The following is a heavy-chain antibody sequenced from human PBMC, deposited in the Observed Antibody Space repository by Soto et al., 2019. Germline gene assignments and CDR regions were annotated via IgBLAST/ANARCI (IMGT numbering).Heavy chain of an antibody. CDR1: GFTFSSYG. CDR2: ISYDGSNK. J-gene: IGHJ5*02. Sequence: PGGSLRLSCAASGFTFSSYGMHWVRQAPGKGLEWVAVISYDGSNKYYADSVKGRFTISRDNSKNTLYLQMNSLRAEDTAVYYCAKGGLLWFGEQSNWFDPWGQGTLVTVSS. D-gene: IGHD3-10*01. CDR3: AKGGLLWFGEQSNWFDP. V-gene: IGHV3-30*18.